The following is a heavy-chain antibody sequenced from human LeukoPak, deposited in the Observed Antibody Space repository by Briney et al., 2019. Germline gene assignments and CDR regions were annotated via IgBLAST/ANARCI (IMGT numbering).Heavy chain of an antibody. CDR2: ISAYNGNT. J-gene: IGHJ6*03. D-gene: IGHD3-3*01. CDR3: ARDAGSYDFWSGYYGYYYYYYMDV. CDR1: GYTFTSYG. V-gene: IGHV1-18*01. Sequence: ASVKVSCKASGYTFTSYGISWVRQAPGQGLEWMGWISAYNGNTNYAQKLQGRVTMTTDTSTSTAYVELRSLRSDDTAVYYCARDAGSYDFWSGYYGYYYYYYMDVWGKGTTVTVSS.